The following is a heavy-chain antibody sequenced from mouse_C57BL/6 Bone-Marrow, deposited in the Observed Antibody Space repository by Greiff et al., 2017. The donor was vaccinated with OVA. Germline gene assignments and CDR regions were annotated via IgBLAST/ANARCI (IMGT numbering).Heavy chain of an antibody. V-gene: IGHV5-12*01. CDR2: ISNGGGST. CDR3: ARLGGIYYYGSSFYAMDY. CDR1: GFTFSDYY. D-gene: IGHD1-1*01. Sequence: EVMLVESGGGLVQPGGSLKLSCAASGFTFSDYYMYWVRQTPEKRLEWVAYISNGGGSTYYPDTVKGRFTISRDNAKNTLYLQMSRLKSEDTAMYYCARLGGIYYYGSSFYAMDYWGQGTSVTVSS. J-gene: IGHJ4*01.